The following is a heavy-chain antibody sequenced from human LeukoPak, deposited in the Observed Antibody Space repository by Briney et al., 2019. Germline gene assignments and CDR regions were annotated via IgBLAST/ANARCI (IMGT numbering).Heavy chain of an antibody. CDR1: GGSFSGYY. V-gene: IGHV4-34*01. Sequence: PSETLSLTCAVYGGSFSGYYWSWIRQPPGKGLEWIGEINHSGSTNYIPSLKSRVTISVDTSKNQFSLKLSSVTAADTAVYYCARARMVRGAGYYYYGMDVWGQGTTVTVSS. J-gene: IGHJ6*02. CDR2: INHSGST. CDR3: ARARMVRGAGYYYYGMDV. D-gene: IGHD3-10*01.